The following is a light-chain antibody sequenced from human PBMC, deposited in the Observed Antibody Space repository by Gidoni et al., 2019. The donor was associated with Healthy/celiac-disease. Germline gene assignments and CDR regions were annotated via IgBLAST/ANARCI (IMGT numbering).Light chain of an antibody. CDR3: AAWDDSLSVV. J-gene: IGLJ3*02. CDR2: SNN. Sequence: QSVLTQPPSASGTPGQRDTISCSGSSSNIGSNYVYWYQQLPGTAPKLLIYSNNQRPSGVPDRFSGSKSGTSASLAISGLRSEDEADYYCAAWDDSLSVVFGGGTKLTVL. CDR1: SSNIGSNY. V-gene: IGLV1-47*02.